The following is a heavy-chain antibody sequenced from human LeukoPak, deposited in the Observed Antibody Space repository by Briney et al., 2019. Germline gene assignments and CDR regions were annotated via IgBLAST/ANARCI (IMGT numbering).Heavy chain of an antibody. V-gene: IGHV1-2*02. CDR1: GYTFTGYY. Sequence: VASVKVSCKASGYTFTGYYMHWVRQAPGQGLEWMGWINPNSGGTNYAQKFQGRVTMTRDTSISTAYMELSRLRSDDTAVYYCARDLNENYYYYGMDVWGQGTTVTVSS. J-gene: IGHJ6*02. D-gene: IGHD1-1*01. CDR3: ARDLNENYYYYGMDV. CDR2: INPNSGGT.